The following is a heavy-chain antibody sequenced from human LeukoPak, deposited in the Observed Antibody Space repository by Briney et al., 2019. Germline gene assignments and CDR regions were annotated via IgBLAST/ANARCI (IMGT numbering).Heavy chain of an antibody. Sequence: GGSLRLSCAASGFTVSSNYMSWVRQAPGKGLEWVAVIWYDGSNKYYADSVKGRFTISRDNSKNTLYLQMNSLRAEDTAVYYCTRIPSSTSSWYYFDYWGQGTLVTVSS. CDR2: IWYDGSNK. D-gene: IGHD6-13*01. J-gene: IGHJ4*02. CDR1: GFTVSSNY. V-gene: IGHV3-33*08. CDR3: TRIPSSTSSWYYFDY.